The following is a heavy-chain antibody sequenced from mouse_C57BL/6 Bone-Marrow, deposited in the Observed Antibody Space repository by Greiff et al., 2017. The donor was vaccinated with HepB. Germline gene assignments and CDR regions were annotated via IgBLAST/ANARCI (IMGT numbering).Heavy chain of an antibody. Sequence: DVQLVESGGDLVKPGGSLKLSCAASGFTFSSYGMSWVRQTPGKRLEWVATISSGGSYTYYPDSVKGRFTISRDNAKNTLYLQMSSLKSEDTAMYYCARHYYGSSYRYFDVWGTGTTVTVSS. J-gene: IGHJ1*03. D-gene: IGHD1-1*01. CDR2: ISSGGSYT. CDR1: GFTFSSYG. V-gene: IGHV5-6*01. CDR3: ARHYYGSSYRYFDV.